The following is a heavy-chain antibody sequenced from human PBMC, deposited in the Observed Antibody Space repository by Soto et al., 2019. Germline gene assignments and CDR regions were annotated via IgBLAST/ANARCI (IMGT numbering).Heavy chain of an antibody. J-gene: IGHJ4*02. CDR3: AHRSRGYAYYFDQ. CDR1: GFSLSTRGVG. V-gene: IGHV2-5*02. Sequence: QITLKESGPTLVKPTQTLTLTSSFSGFSLSTRGVGVGWIRQPPGKALEWLALIFWDDDKWYSPSLRSRLTITEDTSKNQVVLTITNMDPVDPATYYCAHRSRGYAYYFDQWGQGTLVTVSS. D-gene: IGHD5-12*01. CDR2: IFWDDDK.